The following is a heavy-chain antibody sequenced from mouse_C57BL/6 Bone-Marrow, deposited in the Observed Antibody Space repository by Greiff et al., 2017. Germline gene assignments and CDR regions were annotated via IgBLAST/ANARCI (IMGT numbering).Heavy chain of an antibody. CDR2: ISSGGSYT. Sequence: EVQLVESGGDLVKPGGSLKLSCAASGFTFSSYGMSWVRQTPDKRLEWVATISSGGSYTYYPDSVKGRFTISRDNAKNTLYLQMSSLKSEDTAMYCCASQDLRGGDFDYWGQGTTLTVSS. V-gene: IGHV5-6*01. CDR1: GFTFSSYG. CDR3: ASQDLRGGDFDY. D-gene: IGHD5-1*01. J-gene: IGHJ2*01.